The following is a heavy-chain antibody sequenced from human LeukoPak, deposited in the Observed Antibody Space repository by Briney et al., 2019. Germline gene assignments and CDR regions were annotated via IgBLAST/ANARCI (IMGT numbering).Heavy chain of an antibody. Sequence: GGSLRLSCAASGFTFSSYWMSWVRQAPGKGLEWVANIKQDGSEKYYLDSVKGRFTISRDNAKNSLYLQMNSLRAEDTAVYYCARDSNYYYYYYGMDVWGQGTTVTVSS. CDR3: ARDSNYYYYYYGMDV. V-gene: IGHV3-7*01. J-gene: IGHJ6*02. CDR2: IKQDGSEK. D-gene: IGHD4-11*01. CDR1: GFTFSSYW.